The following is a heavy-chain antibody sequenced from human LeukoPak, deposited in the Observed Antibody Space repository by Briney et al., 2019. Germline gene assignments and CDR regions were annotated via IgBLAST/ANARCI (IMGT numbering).Heavy chain of an antibody. CDR2: TIPIFGTA. CDR1: GGTFSSYA. V-gene: IGHV1-69*01. J-gene: IGHJ4*02. Sequence: ASVKVSCKASGGTFSSYAISWVRQAPGQGLDWMGGTIPIFGTANYAQKFQGRVTITADESTSTAYMELSSLRSEDTAVYYCARDSTYYDILTGYYNRNPSDYWGQGTLVTVSS. D-gene: IGHD3-9*01. CDR3: ARDSTYYDILTGYYNRNPSDY.